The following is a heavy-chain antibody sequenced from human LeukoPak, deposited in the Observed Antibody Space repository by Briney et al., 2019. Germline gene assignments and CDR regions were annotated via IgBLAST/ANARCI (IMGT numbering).Heavy chain of an antibody. Sequence: SETLSLTCTVSGGSISSGSYYWSWIRQPAGKGLEWIGRIYTSGSTNYNPSLKSRVTISVDTSKNQFSLKLSSVTAADTAVYYCARGGWSGSYFDYWGQGTLVTVSS. J-gene: IGHJ4*02. D-gene: IGHD1-26*01. CDR3: ARGGWSGSYFDY. CDR2: IYTSGST. CDR1: GGSISSGSYY. V-gene: IGHV4-61*02.